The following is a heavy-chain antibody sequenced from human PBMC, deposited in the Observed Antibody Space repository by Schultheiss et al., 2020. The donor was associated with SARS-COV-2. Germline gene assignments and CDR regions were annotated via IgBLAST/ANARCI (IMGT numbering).Heavy chain of an antibody. CDR3: ARGPPPGLAGTDY. D-gene: IGHD6-19*01. CDR2: FHSSGST. CDR1: GGSISSGSYY. Sequence: SETLSLTCTVSGGSISSGSYYWSWIRQPAGKGLEWIGRFHSSGSTNYNPSLKSRVTISVDPSKNQFSLKLSSVTAADTAVYYCARGPPPGLAGTDYWGQGTLVTVAS. J-gene: IGHJ4*02. V-gene: IGHV4-61*02.